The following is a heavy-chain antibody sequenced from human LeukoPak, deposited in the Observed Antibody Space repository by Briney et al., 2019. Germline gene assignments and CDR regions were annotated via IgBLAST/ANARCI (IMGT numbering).Heavy chain of an antibody. CDR1: GGSISSGDYY. D-gene: IGHD3-22*01. J-gene: IGHJ5*02. CDR3: ARGDYYDSSGYYYH. Sequence: SQTLSLTCTVSGGSISSGDYYWSWIRQPPGKGLEWIGFIYYSGSTSYNPSLKSRVTISLDTSKNYFSLKPTSVTAADTAMYYCARGDYYDSSGYYYHWGQGTLVTVSS. CDR2: IYYSGST. V-gene: IGHV4-30-4*08.